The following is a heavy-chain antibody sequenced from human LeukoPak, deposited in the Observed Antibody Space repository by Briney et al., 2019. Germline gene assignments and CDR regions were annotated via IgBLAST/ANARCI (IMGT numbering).Heavy chain of an antibody. V-gene: IGHV3-64D*06. Sequence: GGSLRLSCAASGFTFSTYAMHWVRQAPGKGLEYVSGITSSGGSTYYTDSVKGRFTISRDNSNNTLYLQMSSLRAEDTAVYYCVKGDYSGYTFPAFDYWGQGTLVSVSS. CDR2: ITSSGGST. D-gene: IGHD5-12*01. J-gene: IGHJ4*02. CDR3: VKGDYSGYTFPAFDY. CDR1: GFTFSTYA.